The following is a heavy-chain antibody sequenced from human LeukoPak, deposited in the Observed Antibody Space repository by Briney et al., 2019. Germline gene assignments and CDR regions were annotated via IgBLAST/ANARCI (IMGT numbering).Heavy chain of an antibody. CDR3: ACGDGTTWGPFDY. Sequence: GGSLRLSCAASGFTFSSSAMSWVRQAPGAGLEWVSAISGSGGSTYYADSVKGRFTISRDNSKNTLYLQMNSLRAEDTAVYYCACGDGTTWGPFDYWGQGTLVTVSS. J-gene: IGHJ4*02. CDR2: ISGSGGST. D-gene: IGHD1-1*01. CDR1: GFTFSSSA. V-gene: IGHV3-23*01.